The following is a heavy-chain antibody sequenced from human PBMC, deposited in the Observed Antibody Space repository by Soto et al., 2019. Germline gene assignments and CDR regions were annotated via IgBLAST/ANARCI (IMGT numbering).Heavy chain of an antibody. J-gene: IGHJ4*02. Sequence: SETLSLTCTSSGGSISRFYWSWIRQPAGKGLEWIGRIYSGGRNNYNPSLKSRVTMSVDTSKNQFSLRLSSVTAAGTAMYYCARGSSRWDYWGQGTLVTVSS. V-gene: IGHV4-4*07. D-gene: IGHD6-13*01. CDR2: IYSGGRN. CDR3: ARGSSRWDY. CDR1: GGSISRFY.